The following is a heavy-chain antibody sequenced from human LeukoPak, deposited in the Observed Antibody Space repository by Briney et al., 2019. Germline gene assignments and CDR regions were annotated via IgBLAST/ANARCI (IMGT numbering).Heavy chain of an antibody. J-gene: IGHJ6*02. CDR3: ARPHSGDYHGSGASPYYHSGMDV. D-gene: IGHD3-10*01. CDR1: GFTFSSYS. Sequence: PGGSLRLSCAASGFTFSSYSMNWVRQAPGKGLEWVASITKSSSYIYYADSVKGRFTISRDNAKNSLYLQMNSLRAEDTAVYYCARPHSGDYHGSGASPYYHSGMDVWGQGTTVTVSS. CDR2: ITKSSSYI. V-gene: IGHV3-21*01.